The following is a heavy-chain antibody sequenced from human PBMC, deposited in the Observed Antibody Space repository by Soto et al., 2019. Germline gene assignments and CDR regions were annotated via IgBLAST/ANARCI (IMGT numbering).Heavy chain of an antibody. CDR3: ARNRGSYALDY. V-gene: IGHV1-18*01. J-gene: IGHJ4*02. D-gene: IGHD1-26*01. Sequence: QVQLVQSGAEVKKPGASVKVSCKASGYTFTSYGISWVRQAPGQGREWMGWISAYNGNTNYAQKLKGRVTITTDTSTSTAYMDLTSLGADDTAVYYCARNRGSYALDYWGQGTLVTVSS. CDR1: GYTFTSYG. CDR2: ISAYNGNT.